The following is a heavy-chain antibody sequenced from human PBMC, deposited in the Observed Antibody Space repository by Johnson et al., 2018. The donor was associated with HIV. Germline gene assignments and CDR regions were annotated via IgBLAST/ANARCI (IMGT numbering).Heavy chain of an antibody. Sequence: VQLVESGGGLVQPGGSLRLSCAASGFTFSSYAMSWVRQAPGKGLEWVSAISGSGGSTYYADSVKGRFTVSRENAKNSLYLQMNSLRAEDTAVYFCAREKGGGSDAFDIWGQGTMVTVSS. V-gene: IGHV3-23*04. J-gene: IGHJ3*02. CDR3: AREKGGGSDAFDI. CDR2: ISGSGGST. CDR1: GFTFSSYA. D-gene: IGHD2-15*01.